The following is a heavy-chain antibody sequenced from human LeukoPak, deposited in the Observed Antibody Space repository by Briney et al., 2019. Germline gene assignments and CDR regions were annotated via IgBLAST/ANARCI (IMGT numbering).Heavy chain of an antibody. CDR1: GFTFYEYA. Sequence: SLRLSCAASGFTFYEYAMHCVRPAPGKGLEGVSGISWNSGSIGYADSVKGRFTISRDNAKNSLYLQMNSLRAEDTALYYCAKDMGSSGWAVRFDYWGQGTLVTVSS. D-gene: IGHD6-19*01. CDR3: AKDMGSSGWAVRFDY. V-gene: IGHV3-9*01. CDR2: ISWNSGSI. J-gene: IGHJ4*02.